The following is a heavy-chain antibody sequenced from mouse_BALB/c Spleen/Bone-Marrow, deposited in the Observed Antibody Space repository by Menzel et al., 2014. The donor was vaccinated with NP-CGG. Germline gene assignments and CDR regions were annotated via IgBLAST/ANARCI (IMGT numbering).Heavy chain of an antibody. V-gene: IGHV1S81*02. CDR1: GYTFTSYY. Sequence: QVQLKESGAELVKPGASVKLSCKASGYTFTSYYMYWVKQRPGQGLEWIGGINPSNGGTNFNEKFKSKATLTVDKSSSTAYMQLSSLTSEDSAVYYCTRGLRAWFAYWGQVLWSLSLQ. CDR3: TRGLRAWFAY. CDR2: INPSNGGT. J-gene: IGHJ3*01. D-gene: IGHD3-1*01.